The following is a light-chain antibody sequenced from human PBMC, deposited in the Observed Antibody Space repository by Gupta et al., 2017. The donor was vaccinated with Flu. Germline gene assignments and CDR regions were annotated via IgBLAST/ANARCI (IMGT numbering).Light chain of an antibody. Sequence: EITLTQSPAILSVSPGERVTLSCRASEDVNIKLAWYRQKPGQAPSLIISDASARATGIPDRFSGSGSGTEFTLTITSRQSEDFAVYCWQQDKQLLTFGGGTKVQIK. J-gene: IGKJ4*01. CDR3: QQDKQLLT. CDR1: EDVNIK. V-gene: IGKV3-15*01. CDR2: DAS.